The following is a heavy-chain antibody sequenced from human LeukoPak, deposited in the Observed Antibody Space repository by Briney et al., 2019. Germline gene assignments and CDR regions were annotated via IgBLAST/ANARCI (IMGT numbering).Heavy chain of an antibody. CDR3: ATFSATYFFDY. V-gene: IGHV5-51*01. Sequence: GESLKISCKGSGYSFSNYWIGWVRQMPGKGLEWMGIIYPGDSDTRYSPSFQGHVTISADKSISTAYLEWSSLKASDTAMYYCATFSATYFFDYWGQGTLVTVSS. J-gene: IGHJ4*02. CDR2: IYPGDSDT. D-gene: IGHD1-1*01. CDR1: GYSFSNYW.